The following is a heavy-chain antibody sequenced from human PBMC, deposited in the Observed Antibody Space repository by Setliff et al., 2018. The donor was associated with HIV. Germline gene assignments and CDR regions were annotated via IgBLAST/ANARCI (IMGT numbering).Heavy chain of an antibody. CDR1: GFTFSNYA. J-gene: IGHJ6*03. D-gene: IGHD2-21*02. Sequence: PGGSLRLSCAASGFTFSNYAMSWVRQAPGKGLEWVSAISSVGADTYYGDSVKGRFTISRDNSKNTLYLQMNSLRAEDTAVYYCARDSESGRFVVVTAPYYYMDVWGKGTTVTVSS. V-gene: IGHV3-23*01. CDR2: ISSVGADT. CDR3: ARDSESGRFVVVTAPYYYMDV.